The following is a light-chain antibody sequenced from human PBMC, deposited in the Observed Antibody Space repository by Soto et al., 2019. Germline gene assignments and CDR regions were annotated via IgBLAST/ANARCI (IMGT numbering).Light chain of an antibody. CDR1: SSDVGSYNL. CDR3: CSYAGSSTYV. J-gene: IGLJ1*01. CDR2: EVS. V-gene: IGLV2-23*02. Sequence: QSVLTQPAPVSGSPGQSITLSCTGTSSDVGSYNLVSWYQQHPGKAPKPMIYEVSKRPSGVSNRFSGSKSGNTASLTISGLQAEDEADYYCCSYAGSSTYVFGTGTKVTVL.